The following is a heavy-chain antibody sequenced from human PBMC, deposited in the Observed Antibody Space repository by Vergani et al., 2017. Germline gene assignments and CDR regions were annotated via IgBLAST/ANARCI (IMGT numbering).Heavy chain of an antibody. CDR3: ARGGYYVSSEGGFDY. CDR1: GFTFSSYG. Sequence: QVQLVESGGGVVQPGRSLRLSCAASGFTFSSYGMYWVRQAPGKGLEWVAVMWYDGSNKFYADSVKGRFTISRDNSKNTLYLQMNSLRAEDTAVYYCARGGYYVSSEGGFDYWGQGTLVTVSS. CDR2: MWYDGSNK. J-gene: IGHJ4*02. D-gene: IGHD3-22*01. V-gene: IGHV3-33*01.